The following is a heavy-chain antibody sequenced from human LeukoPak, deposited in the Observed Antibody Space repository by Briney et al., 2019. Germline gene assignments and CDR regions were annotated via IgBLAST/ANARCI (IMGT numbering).Heavy chain of an antibody. CDR2: INPNSGGT. Sequence: GASVKVSCKASGYTFTGYYMHWVRQAPGQGLEWMGWINPNSGGTNYAQKFQGRVTMTRDTSISTAYMELSRLRSDDTAVYYCASIQTYCGGDCYSANDAFDIWGQGTMVTVSS. CDR3: ASIQTYCGGDCYSANDAFDI. J-gene: IGHJ3*02. D-gene: IGHD2-21*02. V-gene: IGHV1-2*02. CDR1: GYTFTGYY.